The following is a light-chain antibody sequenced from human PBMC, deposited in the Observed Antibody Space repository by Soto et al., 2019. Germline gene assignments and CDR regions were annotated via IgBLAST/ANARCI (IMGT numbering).Light chain of an antibody. Sequence: AIQLTQSPSSLSASVGDRVTITCRASQGINSALVWYLQKPGKAPRLLIYDASSLESGVPSTFNGSGSGTDFTLTISSLQPEDFATYKCQQFKHYPLTFGGGTKVEIK. V-gene: IGKV1D-13*01. CDR3: QQFKHYPLT. CDR2: DAS. J-gene: IGKJ4*01. CDR1: QGINSA.